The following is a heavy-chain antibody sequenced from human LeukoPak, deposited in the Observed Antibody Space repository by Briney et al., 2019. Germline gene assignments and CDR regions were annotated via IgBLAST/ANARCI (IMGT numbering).Heavy chain of an antibody. CDR1: GGSISSYY. CDR3: ARGAYCGGDCFYFFDY. J-gene: IGHJ4*02. D-gene: IGHD2-21*01. CDR2: IYYSGST. V-gene: IGHV4-59*01. Sequence: RTSETLSLTCTVSGGSISSYYWSWIRQPPGKGLEWIGYIYYSGSTNYNPSLKSRVTISVDTSKNQFSLKLSSVTAADTAVYYYARGAYCGGDCFYFFDYWGQGTLVTVSS.